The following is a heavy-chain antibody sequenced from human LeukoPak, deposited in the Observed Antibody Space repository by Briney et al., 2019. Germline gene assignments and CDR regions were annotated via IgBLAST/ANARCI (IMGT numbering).Heavy chain of an antibody. Sequence: SVKVSCKASGGTFSSYAISWVRQAPGQGLEWMGGIIPIFGTANYAQKFQGRVTITADKFTSTAYMELSSLRSEDTAVYYCAREELVVVPAASFGFDPWGQGTLVTVSS. V-gene: IGHV1-69*06. CDR3: AREELVVVPAASFGFDP. CDR1: GGTFSSYA. J-gene: IGHJ5*02. CDR2: IIPIFGTA. D-gene: IGHD2-2*01.